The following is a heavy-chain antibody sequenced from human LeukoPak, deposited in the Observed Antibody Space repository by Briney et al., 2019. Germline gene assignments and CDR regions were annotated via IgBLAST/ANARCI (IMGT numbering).Heavy chain of an antibody. CDR1: GFTFGSYA. CDR2: ISSNGGST. J-gene: IGHJ4*02. CDR3: ARGATYYYGSGSYVDY. Sequence: GGSLRLSCAASGFTFGSYAMHWVRQAPGKGLEYVSAISSNGGSTYYANSVKGRFTISRDNSKNTLYLQMGSLRAEDMAVYYCARGATYYYGSGSYVDYWGQGTLVTVSS. V-gene: IGHV3-64*01. D-gene: IGHD3-10*01.